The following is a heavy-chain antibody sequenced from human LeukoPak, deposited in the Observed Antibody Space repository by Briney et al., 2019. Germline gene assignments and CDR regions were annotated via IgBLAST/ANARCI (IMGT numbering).Heavy chain of an antibody. D-gene: IGHD3-22*01. Sequence: ASVKVSCKASGYTFTSYGISWVRQAPGQGLEWMGWISAYNGNTNYAQELQGRVTMTTDTSTSTAYMELRSLRSDDTAVYYCARDYIADDSSGYYYSWFDPWGQGTLVTVSS. CDR2: ISAYNGNT. J-gene: IGHJ5*02. CDR3: ARDYIADDSSGYYYSWFDP. CDR1: GYTFTSYG. V-gene: IGHV1-18*01.